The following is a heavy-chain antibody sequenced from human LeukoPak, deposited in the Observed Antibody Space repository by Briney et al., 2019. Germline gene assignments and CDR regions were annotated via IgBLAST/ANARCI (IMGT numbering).Heavy chain of an antibody. CDR3: AKDSDDYYGSGSEFDY. J-gene: IGHJ4*02. Sequence: GGSLRLSCAASGFTFSSYSMNWVRQAPGKGLEWVSSISSSSSYIYYADSVKGRFTISRDNSKNTLYLQMNSLRAEDTAVYYCAKDSDDYYGSGSEFDYWGQGTLVTVSS. CDR2: ISSSSSYI. D-gene: IGHD3-10*01. V-gene: IGHV3-21*01. CDR1: GFTFSSYS.